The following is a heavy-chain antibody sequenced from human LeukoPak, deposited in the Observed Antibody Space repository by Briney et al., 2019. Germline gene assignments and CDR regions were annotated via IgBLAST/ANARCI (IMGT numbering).Heavy chain of an antibody. CDR1: GFTFSSYW. V-gene: IGHV3-7*01. CDR3: ARLNCGLEYVY. D-gene: IGHD1-1*01. J-gene: IGHJ4*02. CDR2: IKEDGSEK. Sequence: GGSLRLSCAASGFTFSSYWMSWVRQAPGKGLEWVANIKEDGSEKYYVDSVKGRFTISRDNAKNSLYLQMNSLRAEDTAVYYCARLNCGLEYVYWGQGTLVTVSS.